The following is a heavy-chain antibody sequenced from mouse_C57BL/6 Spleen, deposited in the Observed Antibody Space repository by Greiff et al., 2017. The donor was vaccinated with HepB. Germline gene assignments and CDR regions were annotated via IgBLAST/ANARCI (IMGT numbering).Heavy chain of an antibody. D-gene: IGHD2-3*01. CDR2: ISNGGGST. J-gene: IGHJ4*01. Sequence: EVKLMESGGGLVQPGGSLKLSCAASGFTFSDYYMYWVRQTPEKRLEWVAYISNGGGSTYYPDTVKGRFTISRDNAKNTLYLQMSRLKAEDTAMYYCGRGWVPYYAMDYWGQGTSVTVSS. CDR3: GRGWVPYYAMDY. V-gene: IGHV5-12*01. CDR1: GFTFSDYY.